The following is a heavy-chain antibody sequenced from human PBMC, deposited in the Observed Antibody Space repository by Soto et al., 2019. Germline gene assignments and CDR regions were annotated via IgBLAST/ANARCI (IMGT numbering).Heavy chain of an antibody. Sequence: ASVKVSCKASGYTFPSYGISWVRQAPGQGLEWMGWISAYNGNTNYAQKLQGRVTMTTDTSTSTTYMELRSLRSDDTAVYYWAREYRVWSGSNWFDPWGQGTLVPLYS. V-gene: IGHV1-18*04. D-gene: IGHD3-3*01. CDR1: GYTFPSYG. J-gene: IGHJ5*02. CDR3: AREYRVWSGSNWFDP. CDR2: ISAYNGNT.